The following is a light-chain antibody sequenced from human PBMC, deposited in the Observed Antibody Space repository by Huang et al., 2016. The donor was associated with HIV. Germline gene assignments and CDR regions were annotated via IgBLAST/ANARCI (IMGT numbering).Light chain of an antibody. CDR2: GAS. CDR1: QSISNN. CDR3: QQYNDWLSLT. Sequence: EIVMTQSPATLSVSPGERATLSCRASQSISNNLAWYQQKPGQAPRLIVYGASTRATGVPVRFSGSGSGTVFTLTISSLQFEDSAVYYCQQYNDWLSLTFGGGTKVGIK. V-gene: IGKV3-15*01. J-gene: IGKJ4*01.